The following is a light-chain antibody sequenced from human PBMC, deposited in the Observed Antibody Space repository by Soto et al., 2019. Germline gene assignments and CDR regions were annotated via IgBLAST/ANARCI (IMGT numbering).Light chain of an antibody. V-gene: IGKV3-20*01. Sequence: ENVLTQSPGTLSLSPGERATLSCRASQSVTSDYLAWYQQKPGQAPRLLIYGATIRATGIPDRFSGSGSGTDFTLTIDSLDPKDFAVYYCQQYGISPRANFGGGTKVDIK. CDR1: QSVTSDY. J-gene: IGKJ4*01. CDR3: QQYGISPRAN. CDR2: GAT.